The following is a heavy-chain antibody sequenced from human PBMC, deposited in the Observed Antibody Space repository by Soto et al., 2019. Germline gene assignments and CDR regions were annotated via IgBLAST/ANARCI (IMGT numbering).Heavy chain of an antibody. CDR3: ASDYNAYQRQHVFDI. V-gene: IGHV1-46*02. CDR2: INPSGAST. J-gene: IGHJ3*02. CDR1: GYSFNSYY. Sequence: QVQLVQSGAAGKKPGASVKVACKASGYSFNSYYMHWVRQAPGQGPEWMGVINPSGASTSYAQKFQGRVTMTRDTSTSTVYMELSSLRSEDTALYYCASDYNAYQRQHVFDIWGQGTLVTVSS. D-gene: IGHD3-10*01.